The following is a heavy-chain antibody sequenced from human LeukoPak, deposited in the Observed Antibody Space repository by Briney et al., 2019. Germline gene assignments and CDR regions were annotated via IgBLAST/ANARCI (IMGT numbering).Heavy chain of an antibody. Sequence: SETLSLTCTVSGGSISSYYWSWIRQPPGKGLEWIGYIYYSGTTNYNPPLKSRVTISVDTSKNQFSLKLSSVTAADTAVYYCARGVYIAAAQYGYWGQGTLVTVSS. V-gene: IGHV4-59*01. CDR3: ARGVYIAAAQYGY. D-gene: IGHD6-13*01. CDR2: IYYSGTT. CDR1: GGSISSYY. J-gene: IGHJ4*02.